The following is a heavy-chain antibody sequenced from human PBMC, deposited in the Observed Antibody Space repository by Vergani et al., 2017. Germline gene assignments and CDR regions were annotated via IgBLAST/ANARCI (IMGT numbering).Heavy chain of an antibody. V-gene: IGHV1-18*04. Sequence: QVQLVQSGAEVKKPGASVKVSCKASGYTFTSYGISWVRQAPGQGLEWMGWIRAYNGNTNYAQKLQGRVTMTTDTSTGTAYMELWSLRSDDTAVYYCARDPDIVVVPAAPYYYYYYGMDVWGQGTTVTVSS. CDR2: IRAYNGNT. CDR3: ARDPDIVVVPAAPYYYYYYGMDV. D-gene: IGHD2-2*01. J-gene: IGHJ6*02. CDR1: GYTFTSYG.